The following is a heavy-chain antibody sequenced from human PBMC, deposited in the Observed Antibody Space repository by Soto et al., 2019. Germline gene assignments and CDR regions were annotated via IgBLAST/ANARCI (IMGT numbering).Heavy chain of an antibody. CDR2: ISARGGSS. J-gene: IGHJ4*02. CDR1: GFSFSSYA. Sequence: DVHLLESGGGLVQPGGSLRLSCAASGFSFSSYAMVWFRQAPGKGLEWVAVISARGGSSYFADSVKGRFTLSRDNSKNVLSLEMNSLRAEDTAIYFCAKGSIEYSASVDNWGQGTLVVVSS. CDR3: AKGSIEYSASVDN. V-gene: IGHV3-23*01. D-gene: IGHD5-12*01.